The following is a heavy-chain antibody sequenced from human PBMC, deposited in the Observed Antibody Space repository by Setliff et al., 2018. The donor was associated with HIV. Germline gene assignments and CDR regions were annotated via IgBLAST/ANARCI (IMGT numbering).Heavy chain of an antibody. Sequence: GASVKVSCKASGGTFSSYAISWVRQAPGQGLEWMGGIIPIIGITNQAQKFQGRVTITADKSTNTAYMELGSLRSEDTAVYYCARNSFPVGVTGTGPLFDYWGQGTLVTVSS. CDR2: IIPIIGIT. D-gene: IGHD6-19*01. CDR3: ARNSFPVGVTGTGPLFDY. J-gene: IGHJ4*02. CDR1: GGTFSSYA. V-gene: IGHV1-69*10.